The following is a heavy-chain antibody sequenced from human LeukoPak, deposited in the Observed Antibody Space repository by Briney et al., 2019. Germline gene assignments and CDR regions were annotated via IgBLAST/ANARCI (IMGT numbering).Heavy chain of an antibody. CDR2: INPSGGST. D-gene: IGHD5-18*01. V-gene: IGHV1-46*01. CDR3: ARGLISYGFPHYYYYYGMDV. CDR1: GYTFTSYY. Sequence: ASVKVSCKASGYTFTSYYMHWVRQAPGQGLEWMGIINPSGGSTSYAQKFQGRVTMTRDTSTSTVYMELSSLRSEDTAVYYCARGLISYGFPHYYYYYGMDVWGQGTTVTVSS. J-gene: IGHJ6*02.